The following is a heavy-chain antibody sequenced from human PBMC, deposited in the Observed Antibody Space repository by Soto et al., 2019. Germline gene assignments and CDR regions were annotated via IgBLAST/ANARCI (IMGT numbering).Heavy chain of an antibody. CDR2: INSDGSST. CDR1: GFTFSSYW. Sequence: VGSLRLSCAASGFTFSSYWMHWVRQAPGKGLVWVSRINSDGSSTSYADSVKGRFTISRDNAKNTVYLQMNSLRAEDTAVYYCARSGYSYGYNHWGQGTLVTVSS. D-gene: IGHD5-18*01. CDR3: ARSGYSYGYNH. V-gene: IGHV3-74*01. J-gene: IGHJ5*02.